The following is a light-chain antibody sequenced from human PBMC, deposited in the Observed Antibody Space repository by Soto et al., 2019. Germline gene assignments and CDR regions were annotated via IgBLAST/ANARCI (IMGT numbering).Light chain of an antibody. J-gene: IGKJ1*01. CDR1: QSVSSY. Sequence: EIVLTQSPATLSLSPGERATLSCRASQSVSSYLAWYQQKPGQAPRLLIYDASNRATGIPARFSGSGSGTNFTLTISSLGPEDFAVYYCQQRSKWPSTFGQGTKGDIK. V-gene: IGKV3-11*01. CDR2: DAS. CDR3: QQRSKWPST.